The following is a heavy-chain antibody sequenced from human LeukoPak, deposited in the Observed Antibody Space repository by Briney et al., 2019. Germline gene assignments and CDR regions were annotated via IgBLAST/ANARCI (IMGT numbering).Heavy chain of an antibody. CDR1: GGSISSGSYY. J-gene: IGHJ6*03. CDR3: ARDVFGIAAAPSPYYYNMDV. V-gene: IGHV4-61*02. D-gene: IGHD6-13*01. Sequence: SETLSLTCTVSGGSISSGSYYWSWIRQPAGKGLEWIGRIYTSGSTNYNPSLKSRVTISVDTSKNQFSLKLSSVTAADTAVYYCARDVFGIAAAPSPYYYNMDVWGKGTTVTISS. CDR2: IYTSGST.